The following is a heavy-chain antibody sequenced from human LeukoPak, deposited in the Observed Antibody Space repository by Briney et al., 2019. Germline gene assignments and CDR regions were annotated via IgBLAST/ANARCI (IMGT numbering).Heavy chain of an antibody. CDR3: ARVPTLTYYYDSSGYPS. D-gene: IGHD3-22*01. J-gene: IGHJ4*02. CDR2: ISSSSSTI. Sequence: HPGGSLRLSCAASGFTFSSYSMNWVRQAPGKGLEWVSYISSSSSTIYYADSVKGRFTISRDNAKNSLYLQMNSLRAEDTAVYYCARVPTLTYYYDSSGYPSWGQGTLVTVSS. V-gene: IGHV3-48*01. CDR1: GFTFSSYS.